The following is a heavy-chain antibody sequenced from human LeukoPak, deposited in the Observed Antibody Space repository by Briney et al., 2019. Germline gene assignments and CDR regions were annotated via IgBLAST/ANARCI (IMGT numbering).Heavy chain of an antibody. J-gene: IGHJ3*02. V-gene: IGHV3-23*01. Sequence: GGSLRLSCVVSGITLSNYGMSWVRQAPGKGLEWVAGLSGSGGSTHYADSVKGRFTISRDNPRNTLYLQMSSLRAEDTAVYYCAKGKTYLDAFDIWGQGTMVTVSS. CDR3: AKGKTYLDAFDI. CDR1: GITLSNYG. CDR2: LSGSGGST. D-gene: IGHD3-10*01.